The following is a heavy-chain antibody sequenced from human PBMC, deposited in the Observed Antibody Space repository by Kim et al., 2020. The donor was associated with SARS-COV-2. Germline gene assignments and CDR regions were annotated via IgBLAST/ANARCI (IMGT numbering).Heavy chain of an antibody. J-gene: IGHJ4*02. D-gene: IGHD2-21*02. CDR3: ARSLHCGGDCYSGDY. CDR2: ISAYNGNT. V-gene: IGHV1-18*01. Sequence: ASVKVSCKASGYTFTSYGISWVRQAPGQGLEWMGWISAYNGNTNYAQKLQGRVTMTTDTSTSTAYMELRSLRSDDTAVYYCARSLHCGGDCYSGDYWGQGTLVTVSS. CDR1: GYTFTSYG.